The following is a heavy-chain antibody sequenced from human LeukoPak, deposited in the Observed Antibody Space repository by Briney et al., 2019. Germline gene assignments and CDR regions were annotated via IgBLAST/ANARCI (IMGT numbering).Heavy chain of an antibody. J-gene: IGHJ3*02. V-gene: IGHV3-53*01. D-gene: IGHD4-17*01. Sequence: GGSLRLSCAASGFTVSSNYMSWVRQAPGKGLEWVSVIYSGGSTYYADSVKGRFTISRDNSKNTLYLQMNSLRAEDTAIYYCATSGRGVTTFPLDAFDIWGQGTMVTVSS. CDR3: ATSGRGVTTFPLDAFDI. CDR1: GFTVSSNY. CDR2: IYSGGST.